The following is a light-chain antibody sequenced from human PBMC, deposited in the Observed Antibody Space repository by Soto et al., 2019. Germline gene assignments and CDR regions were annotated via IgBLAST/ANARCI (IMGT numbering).Light chain of an antibody. CDR1: NSNLGRYT. V-gene: IGLV1-44*01. CDR3: AAWDDSLNGVV. J-gene: IGLJ2*01. CDR2: SNH. Sequence: QPVLTQPPSVSGTPGQRVTISCSGSNSNLGRYTVNWYQQLPGSAPKLLIYSNHQRASGDPGRFSGSKSGTSASLAISGLQSDDEAVYYCAAWDDSLNGVVFGGGTKLTVL.